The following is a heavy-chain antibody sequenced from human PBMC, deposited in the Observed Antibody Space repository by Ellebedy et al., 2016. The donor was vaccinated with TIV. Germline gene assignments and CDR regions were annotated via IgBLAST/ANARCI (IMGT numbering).Heavy chain of an antibody. CDR2: IYHNGIS. V-gene: IGHV4-59*08. CDR3: VRRGRWSQPFDY. CDR1: GDSISGYY. J-gene: IGHJ4*02. Sequence: SETLSLTCTVSGDSISGYYWSWIRQPPGKRLEWIAYIYHNGISDSNPSLKSRVTISVDTSKNQFSLTLSSVTAADTAVYYCVRRGRWSQPFDYWGRGTLVTVSS. D-gene: IGHD2-15*01.